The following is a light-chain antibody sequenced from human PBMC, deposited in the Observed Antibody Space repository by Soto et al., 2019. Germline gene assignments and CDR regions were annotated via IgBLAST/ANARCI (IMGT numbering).Light chain of an antibody. J-gene: IGKJ1*01. V-gene: IGKV4-1*01. Sequence: DIVMTQSPDSLAVSLGERATINCKSSQNVLYSTNNKNYVAWYQQKAGQPPKLLIYWAFTRDSGVPERFTGSGSGTDFTLTISSLQAADVAVYYCQQYYNAPQTFGQGTKVEIK. CDR1: QNVLYSTNNKNY. CDR2: WAF. CDR3: QQYYNAPQT.